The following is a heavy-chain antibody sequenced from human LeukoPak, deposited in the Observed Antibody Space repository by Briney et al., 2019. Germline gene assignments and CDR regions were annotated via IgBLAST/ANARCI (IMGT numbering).Heavy chain of an antibody. V-gene: IGHV3-74*01. CDR3: ARGYYGSGSYYSDY. Sequence: GGSLRLPCAASGFTFSSYLMHWVRQAPGKGLVWVSRINSDGSSTTYADSVKGRFTISRDNAKNTLYLQMNSLRAEDTAVYYCARGYYGSGSYYSDYWGQGTLVTVSS. CDR2: INSDGSST. CDR1: GFTFSSYL. J-gene: IGHJ4*02. D-gene: IGHD3-10*01.